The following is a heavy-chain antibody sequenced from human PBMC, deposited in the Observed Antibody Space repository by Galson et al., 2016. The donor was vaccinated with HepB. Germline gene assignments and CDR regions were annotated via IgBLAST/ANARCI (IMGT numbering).Heavy chain of an antibody. CDR3: ARARKRYCSSNNCPFLVAVAGLTGGNVFDI. D-gene: IGHD2-2*01. Sequence: SETLSLTCAVYGGDFSGYYWSWIRQPPGKGLAWIGEINQSGRTKYNSSLKSRVTVSADTSKKQFSLKISFVTAADTAVYYCARARKRYCSSNNCPFLVAVAGLTGGNVFDIWGQGTTVTVSS. CDR2: INQSGRT. J-gene: IGHJ3*02. V-gene: IGHV4-34*01. CDR1: GGDFSGYY.